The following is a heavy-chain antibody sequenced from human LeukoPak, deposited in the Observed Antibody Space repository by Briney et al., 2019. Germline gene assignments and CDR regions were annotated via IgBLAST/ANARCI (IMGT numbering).Heavy chain of an antibody. V-gene: IGHV3-7*01. Sequence: GGSLRLSCAASGFTFSSYWMSWVRQAPGKGLEWVANIKQDGSEKYYVDSVKGRFTISSDNAKHSLYLQMNSLRAEDTAVYYCAREVEYYYDSSGYFNYWGQGTLVTVSS. J-gene: IGHJ4*02. CDR1: GFTFSSYW. CDR2: IKQDGSEK. CDR3: AREVEYYYDSSGYFNY. D-gene: IGHD3-22*01.